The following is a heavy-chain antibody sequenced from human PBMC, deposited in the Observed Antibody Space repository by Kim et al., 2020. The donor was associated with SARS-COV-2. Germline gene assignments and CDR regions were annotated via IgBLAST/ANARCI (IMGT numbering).Heavy chain of an antibody. CDR3: ARRRRDGYKYYFDY. D-gene: IGHD5-12*01. J-gene: IGHJ4*02. CDR2: IYYSGST. V-gene: IGHV4-39*01. Sequence: SETLSLTCTVSGGSISSSSYYWGWIRQPPGKGLEWIGSIYYSGSTYYNPSLKSRVTISVDTSKNQFSLKLSSVTAADTAVYYCARRRRDGYKYYFDYWGQGTLVTVSS. CDR1: GGSISSSSYY.